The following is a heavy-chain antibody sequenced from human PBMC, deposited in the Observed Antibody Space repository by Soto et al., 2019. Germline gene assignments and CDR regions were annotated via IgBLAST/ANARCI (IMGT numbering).Heavy chain of an antibody. V-gene: IGHV4-59*01. CDR2: IYYSGST. Sequence: SETLSLTCTVSGGSISSYYWSWIRQPPGKGLEWIGYIYYSGSTNYNPSLKSRVTISVDTSKNQFSLKLSSVTAADTAVYYCARVYRYGPNWFDPWGPGTLVTVSS. J-gene: IGHJ5*02. CDR3: ARVYRYGPNWFDP. CDR1: GGSISSYY. D-gene: IGHD5-18*01.